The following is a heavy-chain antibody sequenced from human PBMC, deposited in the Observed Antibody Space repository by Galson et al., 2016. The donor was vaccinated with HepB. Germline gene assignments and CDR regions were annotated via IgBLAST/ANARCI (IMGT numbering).Heavy chain of an antibody. CDR3: ARGGWVDWLLVPLDY. V-gene: IGHV1-69*13. CDR1: GGTFSSYG. CDR2: IIPIFGTA. D-gene: IGHD3-9*01. J-gene: IGHJ4*02. Sequence: SVKVSCKASGGTFSSYGISWVRQAPGQGLEWMGGIIPIFGTANYAQKFQGRVTITADESTSTVYMELSSLRSEDTAIYYCARGGWVDWLLVPLDYWGQGILVTVSS.